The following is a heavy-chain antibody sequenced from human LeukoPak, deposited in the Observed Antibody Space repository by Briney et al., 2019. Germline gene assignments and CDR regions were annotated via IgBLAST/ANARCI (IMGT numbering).Heavy chain of an antibody. V-gene: IGHV1-24*01. CDR1: GYTLTELS. Sequence: ASVKVSCKVSGYTLTELSMHWVRQAPGKGLEWMGGFDPEDGGTIYAQKFQGRVTMTEDTSTDTAYMELSSLRSEDTAVYYCATGIAAAGQFDYWGQGTLVTVSS. CDR3: ATGIAAAGQFDY. CDR2: FDPEDGGT. D-gene: IGHD6-13*01. J-gene: IGHJ4*02.